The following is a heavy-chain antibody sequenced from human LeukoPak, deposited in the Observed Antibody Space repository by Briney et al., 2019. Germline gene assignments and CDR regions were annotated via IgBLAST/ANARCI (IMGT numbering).Heavy chain of an antibody. V-gene: IGHV3-66*01. J-gene: IGHJ4*02. CDR2: IYTGGST. CDR3: ARASTLRTGDAH. CDR1: GFTISSNY. D-gene: IGHD7-27*01. Sequence: GGSLRLSCAASGFTISSNYMSWVRQAPGKGLEWISVIYTGGSTSYADSVKGRFTISRDSSTNTLSLQMNSLRAEDTAVYYCARASTLRTGDAHWGQGTLVTVSS.